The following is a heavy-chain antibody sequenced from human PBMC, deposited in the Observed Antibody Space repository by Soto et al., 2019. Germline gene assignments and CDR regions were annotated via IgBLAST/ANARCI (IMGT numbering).Heavy chain of an antibody. CDR3: ARGAYYGPNWFDP. CDR1: GGSISSYY. D-gene: IGHD3-22*01. Sequence: PSETLSLTCTVSGGSISSYYWSWIRQPPGKGLEWIGYIYSSGNTNSNPSLKSRVTILVDTSKNQFSLKLTSVTAADTAVYYCARGAYYGPNWFDPWGQGTLVTVS. CDR2: IYSSGNT. J-gene: IGHJ5*02. V-gene: IGHV4-59*01.